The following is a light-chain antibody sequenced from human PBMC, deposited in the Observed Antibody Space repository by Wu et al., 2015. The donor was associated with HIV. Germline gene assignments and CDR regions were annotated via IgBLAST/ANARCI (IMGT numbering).Light chain of an antibody. CDR2: ATS. Sequence: DIQMTQSPLTLSASIGDRVSITCRASQGINNYLAWFQQKPGKVPKRLISATSNLQSGVPSRFSGSGSGTEFTLTISSLQPEDFATYYCLQHNSFPLTFGGGTKVEIK. CDR3: LQHNSFPLT. J-gene: IGKJ4*01. V-gene: IGKV1-17*03. CDR1: QGINNY.